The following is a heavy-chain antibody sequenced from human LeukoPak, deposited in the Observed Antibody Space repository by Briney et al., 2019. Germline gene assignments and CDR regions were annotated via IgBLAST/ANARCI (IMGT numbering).Heavy chain of an antibody. CDR1: VDPISSYY. CDR2: IYYSGST. CDR3: AREGVPAASYFDY. V-gene: IGHV4-59*12. Sequence: NSSETLSLTCTVSVDPISSYYWSWIRQPPGKGLEWLGYIYYSGSTNYNPSLKSRVTISVDTSKTQFSLKLSSVTAADTAEYYCAREGVPAASYFDYWGQGTLVTVSS. J-gene: IGHJ4*02. D-gene: IGHD2-2*01.